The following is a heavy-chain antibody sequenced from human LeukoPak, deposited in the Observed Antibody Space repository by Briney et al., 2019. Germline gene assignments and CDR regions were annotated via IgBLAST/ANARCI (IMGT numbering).Heavy chain of an antibody. CDR2: ISGTGGTI. CDR3: ARDQRYCSSSSCPWEPFDY. Sequence: GGSLRLSCAASGFTFSLYEMNWVRQAPGRGLEWVSYISGTGGTIHYADSVKGRFTISRDNAKNSLYLQMNSLRAEDTAVYYCARDQRYCSSSSCPWEPFDYWGQGTLVTVSS. CDR1: GFTFSLYE. J-gene: IGHJ4*02. D-gene: IGHD2-2*01. V-gene: IGHV3-48*03.